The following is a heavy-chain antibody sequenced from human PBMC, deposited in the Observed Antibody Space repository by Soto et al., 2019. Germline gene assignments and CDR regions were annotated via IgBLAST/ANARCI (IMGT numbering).Heavy chain of an antibody. J-gene: IGHJ4*02. Sequence: QVQLVQSGAEVKKPGASVKVSCKASGYTFSTYGVSWVRQAPGQGLEWMGWIGAYNGNTNYAQNLQGRVTMTTDTPTSTAYMELRSLSSDGTAVYYCARDQRVRDWHGEDNWSEGTLVAVSS. CDR2: IGAYNGNT. CDR3: ARDQRVRDWHGEDN. D-gene: IGHD2-21*02. V-gene: IGHV1-18*01. CDR1: GYTFSTYG.